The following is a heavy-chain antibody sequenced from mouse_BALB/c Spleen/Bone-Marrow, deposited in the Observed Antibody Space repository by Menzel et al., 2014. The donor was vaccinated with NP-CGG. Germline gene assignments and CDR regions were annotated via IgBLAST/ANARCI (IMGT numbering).Heavy chain of an antibody. CDR1: GFAFSSYD. V-gene: IGHV5-12-1*01. CDR3: ARQTYYDYDGYFDY. J-gene: IGHJ2*01. D-gene: IGHD2-4*01. Sequence: EVQLQESGGGLVKPGGSLKLSCAASGFAFSSYDMSWVRQTPEKRLEWVAYISSGGGSTYYPDTVKGRFTISRDNAKNTLYLQMSSLKSEDTAMYYCARQTYYDYDGYFDYWGQGTTLTVSS. CDR2: ISSGGGST.